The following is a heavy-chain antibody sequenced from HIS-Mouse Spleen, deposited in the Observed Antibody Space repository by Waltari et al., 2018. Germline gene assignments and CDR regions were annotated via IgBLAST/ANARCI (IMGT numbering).Heavy chain of an antibody. CDR3: AREIPYSSSWYDWYFDL. D-gene: IGHD6-13*01. V-gene: IGHV4-39*07. CDR1: GGSISSSSYY. J-gene: IGHJ2*01. Sequence: QLQLQESGPGLVKPSETLSLTCTVSGGSISSSSYYWGWIRQPPGKGLEWIGSIYYSGSTYYNPSLKSLVTRSVDTSKTQFSLKLSSVTAADTAVYYCAREIPYSSSWYDWYFDLWGRGTLVTVSS. CDR2: IYYSGST.